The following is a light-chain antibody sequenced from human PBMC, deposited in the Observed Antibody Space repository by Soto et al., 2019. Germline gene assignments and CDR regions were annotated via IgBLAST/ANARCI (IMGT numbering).Light chain of an antibody. CDR1: QSASSSY. CDR3: QQYGSSSWT. V-gene: IGKV3-20*01. J-gene: IGKJ1*01. Sequence: EGVLTQSPGTLSLSPGERATLSCRASQSASSSYLAWYQQKPGQAPRILIYETSSRATGIPDRFSGSGSGIDFTLTISRLEPEDLAVYYCQQYGSSSWTFGQGTKVEIK. CDR2: ETS.